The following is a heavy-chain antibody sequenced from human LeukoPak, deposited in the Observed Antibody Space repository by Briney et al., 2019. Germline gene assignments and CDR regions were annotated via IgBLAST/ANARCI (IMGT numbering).Heavy chain of an antibody. CDR1: GGSFSGYY. V-gene: IGHV4-34*01. J-gene: IGHJ4*02. D-gene: IGHD5-18*01. Sequence: PSETLSLTCAVYGGSFSGYYWSWIRQPPGKGLEWIGEINHSGSTNYNPSLKSRVTISVDTSKNQFSLKLSSVTAADTAVYYCARDYSYAYFDWGQGTLVTVSS. CDR2: INHSGST. CDR3: ARDYSYAYFD.